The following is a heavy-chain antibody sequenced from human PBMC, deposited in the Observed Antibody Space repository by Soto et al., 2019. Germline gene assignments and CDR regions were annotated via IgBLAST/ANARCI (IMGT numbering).Heavy chain of an antibody. D-gene: IGHD1-26*01. CDR1: EFTFSDYI. CDR3: AREWEPDAFDI. J-gene: IGHJ3*02. CDR2: ISSTSSTI. V-gene: IGHV3-48*01. Sequence: GGSLRLSCAASEFTFSDYIMNWVRQAPGKGLEWVSYISSTSSTIYYADSVKGRFTISRDNAKNSLYLQMNSLRAEDTAVYYCAREWEPDAFDIWGKGTMVTVSS.